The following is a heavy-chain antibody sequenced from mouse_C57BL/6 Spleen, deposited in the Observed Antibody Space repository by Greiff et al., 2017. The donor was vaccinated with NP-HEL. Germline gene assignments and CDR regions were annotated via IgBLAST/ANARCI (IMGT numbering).Heavy chain of an antibody. J-gene: IGHJ4*01. CDR2: INPGSGGT. Sequence: VQLQQSGAELVRPGTSVKVSCKASGYAFTNYLIEWVKQRPGQGLEWIGVINPGSGGTNYNEKFKGKATLTADKSSSTAYMQLSSLTSEDSAVYFCARKREGRYYAMDYWGQGTSVTVSS. V-gene: IGHV1-54*01. CDR1: GYAFTNYL. CDR3: ARKREGRYYAMDY. D-gene: IGHD3-3*01.